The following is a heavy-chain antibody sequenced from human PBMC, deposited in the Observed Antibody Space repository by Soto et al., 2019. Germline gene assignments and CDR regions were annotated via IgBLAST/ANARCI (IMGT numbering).Heavy chain of an antibody. Sequence: EVQLVESGGGLVQPGGSLRLSCAASGFTFSSYWMSWVRQAPGKGLEWVANIKQDGSEKYYVDSVKGRFTISRDNAKNSLYLQMNSLRAEDTAVYYCARDTEYQLGNAFDIWGQGTMVTVSS. J-gene: IGHJ3*02. V-gene: IGHV3-7*01. CDR3: ARDTEYQLGNAFDI. CDR2: IKQDGSEK. CDR1: GFTFSSYW. D-gene: IGHD2-2*01.